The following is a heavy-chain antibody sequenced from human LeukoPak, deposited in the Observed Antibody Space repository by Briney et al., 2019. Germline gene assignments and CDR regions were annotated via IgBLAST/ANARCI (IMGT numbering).Heavy chain of an antibody. J-gene: IGHJ4*02. D-gene: IGHD3-3*01. Sequence: SVKVSCKASGGTFSSYAISWVRQAPGQGLEWMGGIIPIFGTANYAQKFQGRVTITADESTSTAYMELSSLRSEDTAVYYCARHAPLFGVIIIPFDCWGQGTLVTVSS. CDR3: ARHAPLFGVIIIPFDC. CDR2: IIPIFGTA. CDR1: GGTFSSYA. V-gene: IGHV1-69*01.